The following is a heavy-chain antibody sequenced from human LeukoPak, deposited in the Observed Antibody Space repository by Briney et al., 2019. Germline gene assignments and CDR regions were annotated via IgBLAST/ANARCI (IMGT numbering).Heavy chain of an antibody. CDR3: ARDRDLAVTGSLYYFDS. J-gene: IGHJ4*02. CDR1: GYTFTGYY. CDR2: INPNSGGT. V-gene: IGHV1-2*02. D-gene: IGHD6-19*01. Sequence: APVKVSCKASGYTFTGYYIHWVRQAPGQGLEWMGYINPNSGGTSYAQKFQGRVTMTRDTSISTVYMELSRLISDDTAVFYCARDRDLAVTGSLYYFDSWGQGTLVTVSS.